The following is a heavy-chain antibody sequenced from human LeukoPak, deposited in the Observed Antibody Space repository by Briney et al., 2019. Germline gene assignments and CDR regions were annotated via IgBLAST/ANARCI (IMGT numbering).Heavy chain of an antibody. CDR2: INHSGST. V-gene: IGHV4-34*01. J-gene: IGHJ4*02. CDR3: AMGYYAAYYFDY. D-gene: IGHD3-10*01. CDR1: GGSFSGYP. Sequence: SETLSLTCAVYGGSFSGYPWSWIRQPPGKGLEWIGEINHSGSTNYNPSLKSRVTISVDTSKNQFSLKLSSVTAADTAVYYCAMGYYAAYYFDYWGQGTLVTVSS.